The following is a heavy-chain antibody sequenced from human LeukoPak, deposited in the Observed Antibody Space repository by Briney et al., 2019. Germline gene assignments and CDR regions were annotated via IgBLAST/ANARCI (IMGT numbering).Heavy chain of an antibody. CDR1: GLTFNSAR. J-gene: IGHJ5*02. Sequence: GGSLRLSCAASGLTFNSARMNWVRQAPGKGLEWVGRIKSKNVGGTTDYAAPVKGRFTISRDDSKNTVYLQMNSLKIEDTAVYYCTSHAAFDPWGQGTLVTVSS. CDR2: IKSKNVGGTT. CDR3: TSHAAFDP. V-gene: IGHV3-15*01.